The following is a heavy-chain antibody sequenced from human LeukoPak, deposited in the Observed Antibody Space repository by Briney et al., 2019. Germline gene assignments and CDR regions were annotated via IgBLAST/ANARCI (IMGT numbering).Heavy chain of an antibody. Sequence: PSETLSLTCTVSGGSISSSSYYWGWIGQPPGKGLEWIGSMYYSGSTYYNPSLKSRVTISVDTSENQFSLKLSSVTAADTAVYYCARHAPSLVIGAFDIWGQGTMVTVSS. CDR3: ARHAPSLVIGAFDI. D-gene: IGHD3-9*01. J-gene: IGHJ3*02. CDR2: MYYSGST. V-gene: IGHV4-39*01. CDR1: GGSISSSSYY.